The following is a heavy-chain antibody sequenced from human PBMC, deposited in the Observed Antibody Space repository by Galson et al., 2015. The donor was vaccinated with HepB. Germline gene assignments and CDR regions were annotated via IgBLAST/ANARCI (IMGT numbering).Heavy chain of an antibody. J-gene: IGHJ6*02. V-gene: IGHV3-30*04. Sequence: LRLSCAASGFTFSSYAMHWVRQAPGKGLEWVAVISYDGSNKYYADSVKGRFTISRDNSKNTLYLQMNSLRAEDTAVYYCASGDQLRHGSGSHDYWGQGTLVTVSSGSELGYYYGMDVWGQGTTVTVSS. CDR3: ASGDQLRHGSGSHDYWGQGTLVTVSSGSELGYYYGMDV. CDR1: GFTFSSYA. CDR2: ISYDGSNK. D-gene: IGHD3-10*01.